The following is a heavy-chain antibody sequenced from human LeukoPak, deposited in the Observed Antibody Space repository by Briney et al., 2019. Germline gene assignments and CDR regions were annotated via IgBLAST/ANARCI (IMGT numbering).Heavy chain of an antibody. D-gene: IGHD2-2*01. CDR2: ISSSSSYI. J-gene: IGHJ6*02. V-gene: IGHV3-21*01. CDR3: ARKGVYCSSTSCQIPYGMDV. CDR1: GFTFSSYS. Sequence: GGSLRLSCAASGFTFSSYSMNWVRQAPGKGREWVSSISSSSSYIYYADSVKGRFTISRDNAKNSLYLQMNSLRAEDTAVYYCARKGVYCSSTSCQIPYGMDVWGQGTTVTVSS.